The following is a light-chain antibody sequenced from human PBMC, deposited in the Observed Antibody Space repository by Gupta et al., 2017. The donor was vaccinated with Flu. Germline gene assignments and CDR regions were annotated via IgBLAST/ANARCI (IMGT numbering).Light chain of an antibody. J-gene: IGKJ1*01. CDR3: QQYSANSPWT. CDR2: KAS. V-gene: IGKV1-5*03. CDR1: QNIITW. Sequence: VQMNQSPSTLSASVGDRVTITCRASQNIITWLAWFQQKPVKAPKVLISKASNLETGAPSRFSGSGSGTEFTLTISSLQPDDFATYYCQQYSANSPWTFGQGTKV.